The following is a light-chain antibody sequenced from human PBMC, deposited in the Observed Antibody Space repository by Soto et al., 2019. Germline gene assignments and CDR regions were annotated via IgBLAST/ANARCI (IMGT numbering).Light chain of an antibody. CDR3: QHYGSSPPIT. CDR2: RAS. J-gene: IGKJ5*01. V-gene: IGKV3-20*01. CDR1: QRFNSNY. Sequence: EIVLTQSPATLSLSPGERATLSCRASQRFNSNYLAWYQHKPGQSPRLLIFRASSRATGTADRFSGSGSGTDFTLTISSLEPEDFAVYYCQHYGSSPPITFGQGTRLEIK.